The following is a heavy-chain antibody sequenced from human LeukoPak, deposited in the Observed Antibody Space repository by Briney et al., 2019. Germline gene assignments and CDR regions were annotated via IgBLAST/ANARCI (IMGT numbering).Heavy chain of an antibody. CDR1: GGSVSDYY. Sequence: SETLTLTCSVSGGSVSDYYWSWIRRSPGKGLEWIGYFYYSGSSRFNPSLKSRIAISVDTSNNQFSLKLTSVTAADTAVYYCARHSYGDVYYLDFWGQGTLVTVSS. CDR3: ARHSYGDVYYLDF. CDR2: FYYSGSS. D-gene: IGHD4-17*01. J-gene: IGHJ4*02. V-gene: IGHV4-59*08.